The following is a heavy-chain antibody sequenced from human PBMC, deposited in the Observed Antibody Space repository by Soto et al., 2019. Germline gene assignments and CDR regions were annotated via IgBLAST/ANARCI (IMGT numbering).Heavy chain of an antibody. CDR1: GGANDNGGFY. Sequence: QVQLRESGPGLVKPSQTLSLTCTVSGGANDNGGFYWSWIRQQPGKGLEWIGHICCSGSSHYNPSLRSRVTISMDTSKNHFSLKLSSVTAADTAVYYCARGGAEDNYLDPWGQGTLVTVSS. CDR2: ICCSGSS. J-gene: IGHJ5*02. V-gene: IGHV4-31*03. CDR3: ARGGAEDNYLDP.